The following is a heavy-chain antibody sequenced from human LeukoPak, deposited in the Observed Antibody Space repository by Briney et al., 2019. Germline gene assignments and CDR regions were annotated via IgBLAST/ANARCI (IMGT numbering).Heavy chain of an antibody. CDR2: ISSSSSYI. CDR3: ARGPLSPYYYYGMDV. J-gene: IGHJ6*02. Sequence: NPGGSLRLSCAASGFTFSSYSMNWVRQAPGKGLEWVSSISSSSSYIYYADSVKGRFTISRDNAKNSLYLQMNSLRAEDTAVYYCARGPLSPYYYYGMDVWGQGTTVTVSS. V-gene: IGHV3-21*01. CDR1: GFTFSSYS.